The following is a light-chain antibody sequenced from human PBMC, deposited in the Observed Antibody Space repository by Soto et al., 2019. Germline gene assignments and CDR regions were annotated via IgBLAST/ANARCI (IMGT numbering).Light chain of an antibody. CDR3: SSYASSRDVF. V-gene: IGLV4-69*01. CDR1: SGHSSYA. J-gene: IGLJ2*01. CDR2: LNNDGSH. Sequence: QPVLTQSPSASASLGASVKLTCTLSSGHSSYAIAWHQKQPGKGPRYLMDLNNDGSHTKGDGIPDRFSGSSSGADRYLIISSLQSEDEAEYYCSSYASSRDVFFGGGTKLTVL.